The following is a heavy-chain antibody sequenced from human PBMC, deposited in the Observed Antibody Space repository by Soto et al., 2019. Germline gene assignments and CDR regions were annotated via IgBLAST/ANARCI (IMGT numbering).Heavy chain of an antibody. CDR1: GFTFSDYY. CDR3: ARDGGDGSSWYGGGNYYYGMDV. Sequence: QVQLVESGGGLVKPGGSLRLSCAASGFTFSDYYMSWIRQAPGKGLEWVSYISSSGSTIYYADSVKGRFTISRDNPKNSLYLQMNSLRAEDTAVYYCARDGGDGSSWYGGGNYYYGMDVWGQGTTVTVSS. J-gene: IGHJ6*02. D-gene: IGHD6-13*01. V-gene: IGHV3-11*01. CDR2: ISSSGSTI.